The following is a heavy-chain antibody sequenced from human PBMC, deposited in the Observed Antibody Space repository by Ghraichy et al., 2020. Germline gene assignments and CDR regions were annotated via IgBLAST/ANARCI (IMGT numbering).Heavy chain of an antibody. CDR2: IIYSGTKT. CDR1: GFTFSTYG. D-gene: IGHD3-3*01. J-gene: IGHJ4*02. CDR3: AKALEGRNCFDY. Sequence: GESLNISCAASGFTFSTYGMSWVRQAPGKGLEWLSTIIYSGTKTFYADSVKGRFIISRDNSKNTLYLQMDTLRGEDTALYYCAKALEGRNCFDYWGQGTLVTVSS. V-gene: IGHV3-23*01.